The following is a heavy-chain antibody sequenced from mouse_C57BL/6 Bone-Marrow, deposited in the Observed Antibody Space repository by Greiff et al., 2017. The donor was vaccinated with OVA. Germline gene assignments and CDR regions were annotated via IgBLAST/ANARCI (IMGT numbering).Heavy chain of an antibody. CDR3: ARRKDDGYSWFAY. J-gene: IGHJ3*01. CDR1: GYTFTNYW. Sequence: QVQLQQSGAELVRPGTSVKMSCKASGYTFTNYWIGWAKQRPGHGLEWIGDIYPGGGYTNYNEKFKGKATLTADQSSSTAYMQFSSLTSEDSAIYYCARRKDDGYSWFAYWGQGTLVTVSA. V-gene: IGHV1-63*01. D-gene: IGHD2-3*01. CDR2: IYPGGGYT.